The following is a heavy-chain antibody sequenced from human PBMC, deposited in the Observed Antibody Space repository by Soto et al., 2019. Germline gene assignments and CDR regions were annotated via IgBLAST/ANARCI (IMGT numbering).Heavy chain of an antibody. D-gene: IGHD3-16*01. Sequence: QVQLVQSGAEVKKPGSSVKVSCKASGYTFTSYYMHWVRQAPGQGLERMGIINPSGGSTSYAQKFQGRDTMTGDTSTSTVYMERSSLRSEDTAVYSCARGYLMITFGGALDYWGQGTLVTVSS. CDR3: ARGYLMITFGGALDY. V-gene: IGHV1-46*01. CDR1: GYTFTSYY. J-gene: IGHJ4*02. CDR2: INPSGGST.